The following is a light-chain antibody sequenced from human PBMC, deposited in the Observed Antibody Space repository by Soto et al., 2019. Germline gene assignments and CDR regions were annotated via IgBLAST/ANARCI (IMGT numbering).Light chain of an antibody. CDR1: SSDVGGYNY. J-gene: IGLJ7*01. CDR2: DVS. CDR3: ISYTSSSTAV. Sequence: QSALTQPASVSGSPGQSITISCTGTSSDVGGYNYVSWYQQHPGKAPKLMIYDVSNRPSGVSNRFSGSKSGNTASLTISGLQAEDEADYYCISYTSSSTAVFGGGTQLTVL. V-gene: IGLV2-14*01.